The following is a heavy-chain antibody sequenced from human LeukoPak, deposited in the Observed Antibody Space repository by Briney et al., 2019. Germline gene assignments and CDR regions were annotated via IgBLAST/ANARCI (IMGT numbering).Heavy chain of an antibody. D-gene: IGHD6-13*01. CDR2: IYTSGST. V-gene: IGHV4-61*02. CDR1: GGSISSGNYF. J-gene: IGHJ4*02. Sequence: SQTLSLTCTVSGGSISSGNYFWSWIRQPAGKGLEWIGRIYTSGSTSYNPSLKSRVTISVDTSKNQFSLKLSSVTAADTAVYYCARELGGGIAAAGTDYWGQGTLVTVSS. CDR3: ARELGGGIAAAGTDY.